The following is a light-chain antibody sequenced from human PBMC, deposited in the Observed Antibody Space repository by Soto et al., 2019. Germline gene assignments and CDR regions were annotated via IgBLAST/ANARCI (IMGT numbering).Light chain of an antibody. V-gene: IGKV3-20*01. Sequence: ELVLTQSPGTLSLSPGERATLSCRASQSVDSTYLAWYQQKPAQAPRLLIYGASSRATGIPDRFSGSGSGTDFTLTINSLEPEDFAVYYCQQYSRSPPINFGQGTRLEIK. CDR2: GAS. CDR3: QQYSRSPPIN. J-gene: IGKJ5*01. CDR1: QSVDSTY.